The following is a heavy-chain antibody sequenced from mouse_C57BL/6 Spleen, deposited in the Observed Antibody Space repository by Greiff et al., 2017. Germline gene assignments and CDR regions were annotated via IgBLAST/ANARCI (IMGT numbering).Heavy chain of an antibody. D-gene: IGHD1-1*01. CDR2: ISDGGSYT. J-gene: IGHJ2*01. CDR3: ARALLSSSDPYLDY. CDR1: GFTFSSYA. Sequence: EVKLMESGGGLVKPGGSLKLSCAASGFTFSSYAMSWVRQTPDKRLEWVATISDGGSYTYYPANVKGRFTISRDNAKKNLYLQMSHLKSEDTAMYYCARALLSSSDPYLDYWGQGTTLTVSS. V-gene: IGHV5-4*03.